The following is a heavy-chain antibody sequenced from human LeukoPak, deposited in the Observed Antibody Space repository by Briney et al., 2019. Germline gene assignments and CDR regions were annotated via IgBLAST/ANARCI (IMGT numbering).Heavy chain of an antibody. V-gene: IGHV4-4*07. CDR2: IYTSGST. CDR1: GGSISSYY. Sequence: PSETLSLTCTVSGGSISSYYGSWIRQPAGGRLEWIGRIYTSGSTNYHPSLKSRVTMSVDTSKNQFSLKLSSVTAADTAVYYCARNSGGYSSGWYPDYWGQGTLVTVSS. D-gene: IGHD6-19*01. CDR3: ARNSGGYSSGWYPDY. J-gene: IGHJ4*02.